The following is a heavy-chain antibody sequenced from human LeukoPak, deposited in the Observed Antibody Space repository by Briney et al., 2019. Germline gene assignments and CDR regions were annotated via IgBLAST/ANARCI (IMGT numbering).Heavy chain of an antibody. J-gene: IGHJ4*02. Sequence: GGSLRLSCAASGFTFSNAWMGWVRQAPGKGLEWVGRIKSKTDGGTTDYAAPVKGRFTISRDDSKNTLYLQMNSLKTEDTAVYYCTTDIVVVPAAIDSDDYWGQGTLVTVSS. CDR3: TTDIVVVPAAIDSDDY. CDR2: IKSKTDGGTT. CDR1: GFTFSNAW. V-gene: IGHV3-15*01. D-gene: IGHD2-2*02.